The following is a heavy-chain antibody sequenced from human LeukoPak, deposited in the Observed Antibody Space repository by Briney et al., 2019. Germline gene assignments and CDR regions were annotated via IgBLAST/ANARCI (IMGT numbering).Heavy chain of an antibody. Sequence: PGGSLRLSCAASGFTFSSYGMHWVRQAPGKGLEWVAVIWYDGSNKYYADSVKGRFTISRDNSKNTLYLQMNSLRAEDTAVYYCARDTRPGYCSSTSCYTSTLFDYWGQGTLVTVSS. D-gene: IGHD2-2*02. V-gene: IGHV3-33*01. CDR2: IWYDGSNK. CDR1: GFTFSSYG. CDR3: ARDTRPGYCSSTSCYTSTLFDY. J-gene: IGHJ4*02.